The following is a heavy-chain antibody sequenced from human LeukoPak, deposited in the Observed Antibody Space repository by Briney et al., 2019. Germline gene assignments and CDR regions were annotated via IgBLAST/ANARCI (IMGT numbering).Heavy chain of an antibody. Sequence: PGRSLRLSCAASGFTFDDYAMHWVRQAPGKGLEWVSGISWNSGSIGYADSVKGRFTISRDNAKNSLYLQMNSLRAEDTALYYCAKGRELYSGGFDPWGQGTLVTVSS. V-gene: IGHV3-9*01. CDR1: GFTFDDYA. CDR2: ISWNSGSI. J-gene: IGHJ5*02. D-gene: IGHD3-10*02. CDR3: AKGRELYSGGFDP.